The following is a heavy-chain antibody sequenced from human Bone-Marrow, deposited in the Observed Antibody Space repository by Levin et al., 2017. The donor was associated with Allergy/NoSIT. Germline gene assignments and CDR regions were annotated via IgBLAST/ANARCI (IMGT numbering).Heavy chain of an antibody. CDR2: ISAYDGDT. CDR3: ARDTIAAGGLFDY. J-gene: IGHJ4*02. D-gene: IGHD6-13*01. V-gene: IGHV1-18*01. Sequence: GASVKVSCKASGYTFASHGFSWVRQAPGQGLEWVGWISAYDGDTNYAQRLQGRVTMTTDTSTSTAYMELRSLSSDDTAVYYCARDTIAAGGLFDYWGQGSLVTVSS. CDR1: GYTFASHG.